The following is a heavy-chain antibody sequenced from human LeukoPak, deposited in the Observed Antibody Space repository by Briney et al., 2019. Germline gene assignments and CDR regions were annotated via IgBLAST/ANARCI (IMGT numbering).Heavy chain of an antibody. Sequence: PSETLSPTCTVSGGSISSYYWSWIRQPPGKGLEWIGYIYYSGSTNYNPSLKSRVTISVDTSKNQFSLKLSSVTAADTAVYYCARSTGIVGATEFDYWGQGTLVTVSS. V-gene: IGHV4-59*08. CDR1: GGSISSYY. J-gene: IGHJ4*02. CDR2: IYYSGST. CDR3: ARSTGIVGATEFDY. D-gene: IGHD1-26*01.